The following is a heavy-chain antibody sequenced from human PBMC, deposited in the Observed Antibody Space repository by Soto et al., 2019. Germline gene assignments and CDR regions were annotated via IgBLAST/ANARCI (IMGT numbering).Heavy chain of an antibody. CDR3: ARGDYGYSSSWYPSRDY. CDR1: GFTFSSYW. J-gene: IGHJ4*02. CDR2: IKQDGSEK. D-gene: IGHD6-13*01. Sequence: GESLKISCAASGFTFSSYWMSWVRQAPGKGLEWVANIKQDGSEKYYVDSVKGRFTISRDNAKNSLYLQMNSLRAEDTTVYYCARGDYGYSSSWYPSRDYWGQGTLVTVSS. V-gene: IGHV3-7*01.